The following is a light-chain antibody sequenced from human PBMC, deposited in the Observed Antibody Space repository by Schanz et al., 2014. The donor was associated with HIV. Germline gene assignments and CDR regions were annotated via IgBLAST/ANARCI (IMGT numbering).Light chain of an antibody. CDR1: YTDIGAYNY. J-gene: IGLJ2*01. Sequence: QSALTQPASVSGSPGQSVTISCTGTYTDIGAYNYVSWYQQHPGKAPKLMIYDVSNRPSGVSNRFSGSKSGNTASLTISGLQAEDEADYYCSSYTSSNTVVFGGGTQLTVL. V-gene: IGLV2-14*03. CDR2: DVS. CDR3: SSYTSSNTVV.